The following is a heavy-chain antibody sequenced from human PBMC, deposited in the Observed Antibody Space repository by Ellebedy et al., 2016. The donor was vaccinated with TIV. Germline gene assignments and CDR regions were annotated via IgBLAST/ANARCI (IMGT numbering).Heavy chain of an antibody. Sequence: GSLRLSXAVYGGSFSGYYWSWIRQPPGKGLEWIGEINHSGSTNYNPSLKSRVTISVDTSKNQFSLKLSSVTAADTAVYYCARAASAGDSSGLYFDYWGQGTLVTVSS. CDR3: ARAASAGDSSGLYFDY. J-gene: IGHJ4*02. CDR1: GGSFSGYY. V-gene: IGHV4-34*01. D-gene: IGHD3-22*01. CDR2: INHSGST.